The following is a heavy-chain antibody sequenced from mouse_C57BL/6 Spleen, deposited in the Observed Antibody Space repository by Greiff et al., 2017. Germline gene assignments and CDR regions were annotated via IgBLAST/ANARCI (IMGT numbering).Heavy chain of an antibody. Sequence: VQLLQPGAELVMPGASVKLSCTASGFTFTSYWMHWVKQRPGQGLEWIGEIDPSDSYTNYTQKFKGKSTMTVDKSTSTAYMQLSSLTSEDSAVYYCAKIDGYSSFDYWGQGTTLTVSS. D-gene: IGHD2-3*01. CDR2: IDPSDSYT. J-gene: IGHJ2*01. CDR3: AKIDGYSSFDY. V-gene: IGHV1-69*01. CDR1: GFTFTSYW.